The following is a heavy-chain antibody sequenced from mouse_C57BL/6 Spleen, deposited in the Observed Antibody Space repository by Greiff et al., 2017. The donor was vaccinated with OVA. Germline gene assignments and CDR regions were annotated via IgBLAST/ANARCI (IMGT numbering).Heavy chain of an antibody. D-gene: IGHD1-1*01. Sequence: QVQLQQSGAELVMPGASVKLSCKASGYTFTSYWMHWVKQRPGQGLEWIGEIDPSDSYTNYNQKFKGKSTLTVDKSSSTAYMQLSSLTSEDSAVYYCARFGTVVAKGFAYWGQGTLVTVSA. J-gene: IGHJ3*01. V-gene: IGHV1-69*01. CDR2: IDPSDSYT. CDR1: GYTFTSYW. CDR3: ARFGTVVAKGFAY.